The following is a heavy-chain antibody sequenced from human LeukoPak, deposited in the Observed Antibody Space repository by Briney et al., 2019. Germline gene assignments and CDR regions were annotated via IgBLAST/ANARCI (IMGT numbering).Heavy chain of an antibody. CDR3: AREEWKNGDYPWP. Sequence: SVKVSCKASGGTFSSYAISWVRQAPGQGLEWLGRIIPIFGIANYAQKFQGRVTITADKSTSTAYMELSSLRSEDTAVYYCAREEWKNGDYPWPWGQGTLVTVSS. D-gene: IGHD4-17*01. CDR1: GGTFSSYA. V-gene: IGHV1-69*04. CDR2: IIPIFGIA. J-gene: IGHJ5*02.